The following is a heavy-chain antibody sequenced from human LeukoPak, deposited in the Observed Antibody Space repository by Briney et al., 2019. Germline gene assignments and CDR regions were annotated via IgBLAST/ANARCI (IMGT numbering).Heavy chain of an antibody. Sequence: PGGSLRLSCAPSGFTVSSNYMSGLRQAPGKGLEWVSVIYIGGSTYYAESVTGRFTISRDNSKHTLDLHMNSLRAVDTAVYYCVGLAYWGQGTLVTVSS. J-gene: IGHJ4*02. CDR3: VGLAY. V-gene: IGHV3-66*02. CDR1: GFTVSSNY. CDR2: IYIGGST.